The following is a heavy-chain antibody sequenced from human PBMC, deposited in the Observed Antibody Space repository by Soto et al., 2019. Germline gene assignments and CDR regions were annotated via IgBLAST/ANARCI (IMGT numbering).Heavy chain of an antibody. CDR2: IIPIFGTA. CDR3: ARADVVVPAAISLYGMDF. J-gene: IGHJ6*02. D-gene: IGHD2-2*02. CDR1: GGTFSSYA. Sequence: QVQLVQSGAEVKKPGSSVKVSCKASGGTFSSYAISWVRQAPGQGLEWMGGIIPIFGTANYAQKFQGRVTITADESTSTAYMEVSSLRSEDTAVYYCARADVVVPAAISLYGMDFWCQGTTVTVSS. V-gene: IGHV1-69*01.